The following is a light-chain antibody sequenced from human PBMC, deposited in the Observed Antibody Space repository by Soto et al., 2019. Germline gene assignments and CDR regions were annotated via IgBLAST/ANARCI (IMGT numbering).Light chain of an antibody. CDR1: SSDVGGYNS. Sequence: QSVLTQPASVSGSPGQSITISCTGTSSDVGGYNSVSWYQQHPGKAPTLMIYEVSNRPSGVANRFSGSKSGNTASLTISGLQAEYDTDYYCSSYANSRTPLYVFGTRTKLTVL. CDR3: SSYANSRTPLYV. CDR2: EVS. J-gene: IGLJ1*01. V-gene: IGLV2-14*01.